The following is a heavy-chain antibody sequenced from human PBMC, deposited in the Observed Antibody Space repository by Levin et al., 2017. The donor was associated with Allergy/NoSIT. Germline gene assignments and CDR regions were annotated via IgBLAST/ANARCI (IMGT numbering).Heavy chain of an antibody. J-gene: IGHJ6*02. CDR2: ISDDGNHK. Sequence: RSGGSLRLSCAASGFTFSNYGMHWVRQAPGKGLEWVAVISDDGNHKYYVDSVEGRFTISRDNSKNTLYLQMNSLRAEDTAVYYCAKTGENLDYARGAVDVWGQGTTVTVSS. CDR1: GFTFSNYG. D-gene: IGHD4-17*01. V-gene: IGHV3-30*18. CDR3: AKTGENLDYARGAVDV.